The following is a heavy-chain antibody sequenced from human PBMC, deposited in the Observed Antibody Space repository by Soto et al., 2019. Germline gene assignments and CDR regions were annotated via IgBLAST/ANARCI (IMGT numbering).Heavy chain of an antibody. CDR2: ISSGGNFI. CDR1: GVTFSDYY. Sequence: PGGSLRLSCVVSGVTFSDYYMNWVRQAPGRGLEWVASISSGGNFIYYADSVRGRFTISRDNAENSLYLQMNSLRVEDTATYYCARTTIAFGEVIAPLWSDPRGQGTQVTV. D-gene: IGHD3-16*02. J-gene: IGHJ5*02. CDR3: ARTTIAFGEVIAPLWSDP. V-gene: IGHV3-21*06.